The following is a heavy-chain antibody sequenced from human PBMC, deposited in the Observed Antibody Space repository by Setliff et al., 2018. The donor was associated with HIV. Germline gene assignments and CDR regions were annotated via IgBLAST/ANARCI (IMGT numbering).Heavy chain of an antibody. D-gene: IGHD6-19*01. J-gene: IGHJ4*02. CDR3: ARQFRYSNRAVAGVDY. CDR1: GGSISNNSYY. CDR2: LFYNGNT. V-gene: IGHV4-39*01. Sequence: PSETLSLTCTVSGGSISNNSYYWGWVRQPPGKGLELIGILFYNGNTYYNPSLRRRVTISVDTSKNQFSLKLSSVTAADTAIYFCARQFRYSNRAVAGVDYWGQGTLVTVSS.